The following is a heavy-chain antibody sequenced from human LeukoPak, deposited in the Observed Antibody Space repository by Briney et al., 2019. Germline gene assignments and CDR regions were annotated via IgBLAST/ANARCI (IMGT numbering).Heavy chain of an antibody. CDR3: AKMVREFYTISYYFDY. D-gene: IGHD2-8*01. CDR1: GFTFSSYA. V-gene: IGHV3-23*01. Sequence: GGSLRLSCAASGFTFSSYAMSWVRQAPGKGLEWVSGISGSGGSTYYADSVKGRFTISRDNSKNTVFLQMNSPRAEDTAVYYCAKMVREFYTISYYFDYWGQGTLVTVSS. J-gene: IGHJ4*02. CDR2: ISGSGGST.